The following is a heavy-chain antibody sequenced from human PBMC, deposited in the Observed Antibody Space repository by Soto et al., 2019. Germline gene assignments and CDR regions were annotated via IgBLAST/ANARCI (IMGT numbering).Heavy chain of an antibody. CDR3: ARDVRGVTRPLDY. D-gene: IGHD3-10*02. Sequence: QVQLQGSGPRLVKPSGTLSLTCSVSGGSISSNYDWWSWVRQSPGKGLEGTAEIDQTGRRNYNPFLGSRVNISVGESQDPFYLNLQSVTAAYLDVYYCARDVRGVTRPLDYSADGILLTASS. J-gene: IGHJ4*01. V-gene: IGHV4-4*02. CDR1: GGSISSNYDW. CDR2: IDQTGRR.